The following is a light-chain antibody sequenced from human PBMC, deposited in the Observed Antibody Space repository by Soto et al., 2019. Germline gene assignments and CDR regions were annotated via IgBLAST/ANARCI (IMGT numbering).Light chain of an antibody. Sequence: QLVLTQPPSVSGAPGQRVTIACTGNNSNIGTGFDVHWYRHFPGAAPKLLLSGTSHRPSGVPDRFSGSKSGTSASLAITGLQADDEADYYCAIWDLTLSAWVFGGGTKLTVL. CDR3: AIWDLTLSAWV. CDR1: NSNIGTGFD. V-gene: IGLV1-40*01. CDR2: GTS. J-gene: IGLJ3*02.